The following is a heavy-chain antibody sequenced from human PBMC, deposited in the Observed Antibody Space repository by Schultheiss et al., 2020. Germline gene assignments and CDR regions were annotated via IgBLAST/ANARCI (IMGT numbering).Heavy chain of an antibody. CDR1: GFTFSSYG. Sequence: SLKISCAASGFTFSSYGMHWVRQAPGKGLEWVAVIWYDGSNKYYADSVKGRFTISRDNSKNTLYLQMNSLRAEDTAVYYCARASIVNAFDIWGKGTMVTGSS. V-gene: IGHV3-33*01. D-gene: IGHD3-22*01. J-gene: IGHJ3*02. CDR3: ARASIVNAFDI. CDR2: IWYDGSNK.